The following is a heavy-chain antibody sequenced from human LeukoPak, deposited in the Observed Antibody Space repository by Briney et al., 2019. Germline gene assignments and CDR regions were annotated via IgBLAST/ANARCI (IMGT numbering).Heavy chain of an antibody. D-gene: IGHD3-22*01. CDR1: GYTLTELS. CDR2: FDPEDGET. CDR3: ATLFEGYYDSSNYGNWFDP. Sequence: ASVKVSCKVSGYTLTELSIHWVRQAPGKGLEWMGGFDPEDGETLYAQKFQGRVAVTGDTSTDTAYMELSGLRSDDTAMYYCATLFEGYYDSSNYGNWFDPWGQGTLVTVSS. J-gene: IGHJ5*02. V-gene: IGHV1-24*01.